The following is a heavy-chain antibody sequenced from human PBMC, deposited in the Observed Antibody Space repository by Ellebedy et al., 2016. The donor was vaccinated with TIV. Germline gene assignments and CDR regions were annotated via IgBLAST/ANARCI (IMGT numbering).Heavy chain of an antibody. V-gene: IGHV1-69*13. Sequence: ASVKVPCKASGGTFRTYTVTWVRQAPGQGLEWVGGILPISPTPNYAQKFQGRVTITADESANIVYMELSSLTSEDTAVYYCARGKDSGNYVGWFDPWGQGTLVTVSS. CDR1: GGTFRTYT. CDR2: ILPISPTP. D-gene: IGHD4-11*01. J-gene: IGHJ5*02. CDR3: ARGKDSGNYVGWFDP.